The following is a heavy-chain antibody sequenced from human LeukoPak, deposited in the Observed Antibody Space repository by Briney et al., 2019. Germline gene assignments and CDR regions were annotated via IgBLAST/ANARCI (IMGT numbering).Heavy chain of an antibody. CDR1: GGSLSTHY. Sequence: KASETLSHTCTVSGGSLSTHYWGWIRQPAGKGLEWIGRISASGSTNYNPSLKSRVTMSVDTSKNQFSLKLNSVTAADTAVYYCTRWSEYWGQGTLVTVSS. CDR3: TRWSEY. J-gene: IGHJ4*02. CDR2: ISASGST. V-gene: IGHV4-4*07.